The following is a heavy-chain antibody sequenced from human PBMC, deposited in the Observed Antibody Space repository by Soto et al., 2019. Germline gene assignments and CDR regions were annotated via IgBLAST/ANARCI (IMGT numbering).Heavy chain of an antibody. D-gene: IGHD3-3*01. CDR1: GFTFSSYA. CDR2: ISGSGGST. V-gene: IGHV3-23*01. CDR3: AKNRTGYPSYDFWSGYYSGLYYYYGMDV. J-gene: IGHJ6*02. Sequence: GGSLRLSCAASGFTFSSYAMSWVRQAPGKGLEWVSAISGSGGSTYYADSVKGRFTISRDNSKNTLYLQMNSLRAEDTAVYYCAKNRTGYPSYDFWSGYYSGLYYYYGMDVWGQGTTVTVSS.